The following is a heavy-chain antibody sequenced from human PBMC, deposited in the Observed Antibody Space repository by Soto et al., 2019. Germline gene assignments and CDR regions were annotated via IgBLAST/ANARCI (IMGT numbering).Heavy chain of an antibody. Sequence: SETLSLPCTVSGGSIRSYYWSWMRQPPGKGLEWIGYIYYSGSTNYNPSLKSRVTISVDTSKNQFSLKLSSVTAADTAVYYCARWTGNYYDSNGYYNRYYAYWGNGAPVIVSS. J-gene: IGHJ4*01. V-gene: IGHV4-59*12. CDR2: IYYSGST. CDR1: GGSIRSYY. CDR3: ARWTGNYYDSNGYYNRYYAY. D-gene: IGHD3-22*01.